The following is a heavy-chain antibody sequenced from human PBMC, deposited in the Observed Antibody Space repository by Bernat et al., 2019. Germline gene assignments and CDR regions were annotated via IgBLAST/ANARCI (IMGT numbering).Heavy chain of an antibody. J-gene: IGHJ4*02. D-gene: IGHD3-22*01. CDR2: ISYDTSNK. V-gene: IGHV3-30-3*01. CDR3: ARQATPTMVSKDYYDSSGYYLDY. Sequence: QVQLVESGGGVVQPGRSLRLSCVASGFTFSSHAMHWVRQAPGKGLEWVAVISYDTSNKFYAGSVQGRFTISRDNSKNTLYLQMSSLRAEDTAVYYCARQATPTMVSKDYYDSSGYYLDYWGQGTLVTVSS. CDR1: GFTFSSHA.